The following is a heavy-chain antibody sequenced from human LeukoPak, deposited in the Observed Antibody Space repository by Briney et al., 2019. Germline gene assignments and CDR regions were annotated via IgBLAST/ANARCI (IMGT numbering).Heavy chain of an antibody. CDR2: ISVGGDNT. Sequence: GESLRLSCAASGFPFSNFAMTWVRQAPGKGLEWVPTISVGGDNTYFADSVKGRFTISRDNSKNTLYLQMVSLRAEDTAVYYCAKFEGALLGNYYMDVWGKGTTVTVSS. CDR1: GFPFSNFA. V-gene: IGHV3-23*01. CDR3: AKFEGALLGNYYMDV. J-gene: IGHJ6*03.